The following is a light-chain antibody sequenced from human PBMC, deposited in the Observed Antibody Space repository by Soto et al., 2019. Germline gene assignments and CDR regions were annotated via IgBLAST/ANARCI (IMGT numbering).Light chain of an antibody. CDR1: QSISSW. CDR2: DAS. J-gene: IGKJ2*02. V-gene: IGKV1-5*01. Sequence: DIQMTQTPSTQSASVGDRVTMTCRASQSISSWLAWYQQKPGKAPKLLIYDASSLESGVPSRFSGSGSGTEFTLTISSLQPDDFATYYCQQYNSYSPWTFGQGTKLEIK. CDR3: QQYNSYSPWT.